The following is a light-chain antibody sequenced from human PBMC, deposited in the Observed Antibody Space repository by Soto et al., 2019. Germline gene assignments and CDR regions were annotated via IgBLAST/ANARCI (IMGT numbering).Light chain of an antibody. J-gene: IGKJ4*01. CDR2: LGS. CDR3: MQALQTPLT. CDR1: QSLLHSDSYNY. V-gene: IGKV2-28*01. Sequence: DILMTQSPLSLPVTPGEPASISCRSSQSLLHSDSYNYLDWYLQKPGQSPQLLIDLGSNRASGVPDRFSGSGSGTDCTLKISRVEAEDVGIYYCMQALQTPLTFGGGTKVEIK.